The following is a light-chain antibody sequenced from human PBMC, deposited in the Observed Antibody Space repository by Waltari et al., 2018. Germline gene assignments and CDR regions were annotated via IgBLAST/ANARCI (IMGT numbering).Light chain of an antibody. V-gene: IGLV2-8*01. CDR2: DVN. Sequence: GKVPKLMIYDVNRRPSGVPDRFSGSKSGNTASLTVSGLQPEDEAVYYCNSFAGSDTVVFGGGTTLTVL. J-gene: IGLJ2*01. CDR3: NSFAGSDTVV.